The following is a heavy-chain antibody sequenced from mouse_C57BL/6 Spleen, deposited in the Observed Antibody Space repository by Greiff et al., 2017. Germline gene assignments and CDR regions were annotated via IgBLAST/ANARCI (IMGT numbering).Heavy chain of an antibody. CDR2: IDPEDGET. D-gene: IGHD2-4*01. CDR1: GFNINDYY. J-gene: IGHJ3*01. V-gene: IGHV14-2*01. CDR3: ARSGDYDDFFAY. Sequence: EVKLQQSGAELVKPGASVKLSCTASGFNINDYYMHWVKQRPEQGLEWIGRIDPEDGETKYAPKFQGKATIATDTSSNTAYLQLSSLTSEDSAVYYCARSGDYDDFFAYWGQGTLGTVSA.